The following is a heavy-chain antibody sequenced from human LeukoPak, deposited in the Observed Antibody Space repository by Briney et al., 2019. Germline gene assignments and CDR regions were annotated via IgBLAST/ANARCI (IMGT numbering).Heavy chain of an antibody. J-gene: IGHJ4*02. CDR1: GYTFTSYG. V-gene: IGHV1-18*01. D-gene: IGHD6-19*01. CDR3: ARGAAVAGNPPLSDY. CDR2: ISAYNGNT. Sequence: ASVKVSCKASGYTFTSYGISWVRQAPGQGLEWMGWISAYNGNTNYAQKLQGRVTMTTDTSTSTAYMELRSLRSDDTAVYYCARGAAVAGNPPLSDYWGQGTLVTVSS.